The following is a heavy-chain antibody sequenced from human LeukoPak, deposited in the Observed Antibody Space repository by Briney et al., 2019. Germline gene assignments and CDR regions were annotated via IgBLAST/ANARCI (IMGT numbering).Heavy chain of an antibody. V-gene: IGHV3-7*01. J-gene: IGHJ4*02. CDR1: GFTFSKYW. D-gene: IGHD2-2*01. Sequence: PGGSLRLSCAASGFTFSKYWMSWVRQAPGKGLEWVANIKQDGSDKYYVDSVKGRFIISRDNAKNSLYLQMNSLRAEDTAVYYCARVSSSTSLYYFDYWGQGTLVTVSS. CDR3: ARVSSSTSLYYFDY. CDR2: IKQDGSDK.